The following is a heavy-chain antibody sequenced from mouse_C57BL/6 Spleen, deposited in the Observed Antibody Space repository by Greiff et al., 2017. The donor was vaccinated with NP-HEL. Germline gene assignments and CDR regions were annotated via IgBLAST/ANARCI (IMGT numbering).Heavy chain of an antibody. CDR1: GYTFTDYY. CDR3: ARSYYGSSYEAMDY. J-gene: IGHJ4*01. CDR2: INPNNGGT. D-gene: IGHD1-1*01. Sequence: EVQLQQSGPELVKPGASVKISCKASGYTFTDYYMNWVKQSHGKSLEWIGDINPNNGGTSYNQKFKGKATLTVDKSSSTAYMELRSLTSEDSAVYYCARSYYGSSYEAMDYWGQGTSVTVSS. V-gene: IGHV1-26*01.